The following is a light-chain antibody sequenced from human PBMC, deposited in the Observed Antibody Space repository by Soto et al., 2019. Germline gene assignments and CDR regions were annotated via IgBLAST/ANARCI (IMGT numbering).Light chain of an antibody. CDR1: QGINRW. J-gene: IGKJ1*01. CDR2: PAS. CDR3: QQADSFPPT. Sequence: DIQMTQSPSSVSASVGDRVIITCRASQGINRWLAWSQQKPGKPPNLLIYPASSLQGGVSSRFSGSGSGTDFTLTISSLQPEDFETHCCQQADSFPPTFGQGTKVEVK. V-gene: IGKV1D-12*01.